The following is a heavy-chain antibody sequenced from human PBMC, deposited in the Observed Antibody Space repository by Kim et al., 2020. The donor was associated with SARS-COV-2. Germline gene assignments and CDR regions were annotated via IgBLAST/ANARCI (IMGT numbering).Heavy chain of an antibody. J-gene: IGHJ6*01. CDR1: GFTFSNYC. D-gene: IGHD2-2*01. V-gene: IGHV3-74*01. CDR2: MTGDGRHP. CDR3: ARVALHRPWSCYRYG. Sequence: GGSLRLSCAASGFTFSNYCMHWLRQVTGKGLEWVARMTGDGRHPCYADSVKGRFTISRDNSKNTLYLQMNSLRAEDTAVYFCARVALHRPWSCYRYG.